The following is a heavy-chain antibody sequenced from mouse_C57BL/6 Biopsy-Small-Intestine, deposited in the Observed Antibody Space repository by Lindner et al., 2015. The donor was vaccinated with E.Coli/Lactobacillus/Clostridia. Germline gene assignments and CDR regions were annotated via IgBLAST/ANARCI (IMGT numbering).Heavy chain of an antibody. CDR2: ISAYNGDT. Sequence: SVKVSCKASGYTFTTYGITWVRQAPGQGLEWMGWISAYNGDTNYAQNLQGRVTMTTDTSTTTAYMELRSLRSDDTAVYFCAKTRYGGGSYVDTNDYWGQGTLVTVSS. J-gene: IGHJ4*01. D-gene: IGHD1-1*02. CDR1: GYTFTTYG. V-gene: IGHV1-74*01. CDR3: AKTRYGGGSYVDTNDY.